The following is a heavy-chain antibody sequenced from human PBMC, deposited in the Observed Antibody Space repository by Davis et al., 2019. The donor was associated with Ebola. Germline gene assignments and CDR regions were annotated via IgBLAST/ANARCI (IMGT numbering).Heavy chain of an antibody. D-gene: IGHD1-26*01. CDR3: ARMGTGSYFDYYYGMDV. Sequence: MPGGSLRLSCAVSGYSISSNYWWGWIRQPPGKGLEWIGCISYSGSTYYNPSLKSRVTMSVDTSKNQFSLKLSSVIAVDTAVYYCARMGTGSYFDYYYGMDVWGQGTTVTVSS. CDR2: ISYSGST. V-gene: IGHV4-28*01. CDR1: GYSISSNYW. J-gene: IGHJ6*02.